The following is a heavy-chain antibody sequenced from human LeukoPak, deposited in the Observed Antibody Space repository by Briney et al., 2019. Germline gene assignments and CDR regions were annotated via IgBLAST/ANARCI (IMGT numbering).Heavy chain of an antibody. CDR1: GYTFTSYW. V-gene: IGHV5-51*01. CDR2: IYAGDSDT. D-gene: IGHD3-16*01. Sequence: GESLKISCKASGYTFTSYWLGWVRQMPGKGLEWMGIIYAGDSDTRYRPTFQGQVTISADKSISTAYLQWSSLKASDTAMYYCARHTGEGSHFQHWGQGSLVTVSS. J-gene: IGHJ1*01. CDR3: ARHTGEGSHFQH.